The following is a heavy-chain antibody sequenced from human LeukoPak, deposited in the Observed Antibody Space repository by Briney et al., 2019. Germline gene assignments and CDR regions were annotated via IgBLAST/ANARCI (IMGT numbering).Heavy chain of an antibody. Sequence: GGSLRLSCEVSGFTFSSNYMNWFRKAQGKGLDWFSVIYSGGSTYYADSVKGRFTISRDNSKNTLDLQMKSLRAEDTAVYYCASGGTGGDAFDIWGQGTMVTVSS. CDR3: ASGGTGGDAFDI. CDR1: GFTFSSNY. V-gene: IGHV3-53*01. CDR2: IYSGGST. D-gene: IGHD2-15*01. J-gene: IGHJ3*02.